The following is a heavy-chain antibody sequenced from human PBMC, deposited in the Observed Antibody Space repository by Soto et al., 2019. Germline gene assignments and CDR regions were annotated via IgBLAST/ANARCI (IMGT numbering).Heavy chain of an antibody. V-gene: IGHV5-51*01. J-gene: IGHJ3*02. Sequence: GESLKISCKGSGYRFTNYWIAWVRQMPGKGLEYMGIIYPGDSDARYSPSFQGQVTMPADNSISTAYLQWSSLKASDTARYYCARRDNDGHEGGFDIWGQGTRVTVSS. CDR1: GYRFTNYW. D-gene: IGHD2-15*01. CDR2: IYPGDSDA. CDR3: ARRDNDGHEGGFDI.